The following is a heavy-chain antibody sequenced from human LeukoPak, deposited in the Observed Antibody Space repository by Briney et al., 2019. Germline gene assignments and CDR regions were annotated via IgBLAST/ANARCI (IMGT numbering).Heavy chain of an antibody. Sequence: GGSLRLSCAASGFTFSSYGMHWVRQAPGKGLEWVAFIRYDGSNKYYADSVKGRFTISGDNAKNSLYLQMNSLRAEDTAVYYCARDPDLLVVPAAKGYFQHWGQGTLVTVSS. CDR1: GFTFSSYG. CDR3: ARDPDLLVVPAAKGYFQH. D-gene: IGHD2-2*01. V-gene: IGHV3-30*02. CDR2: IRYDGSNK. J-gene: IGHJ1*01.